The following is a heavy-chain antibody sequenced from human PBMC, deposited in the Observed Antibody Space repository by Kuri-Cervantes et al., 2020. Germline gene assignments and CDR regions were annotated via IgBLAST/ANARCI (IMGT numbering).Heavy chain of an antibody. Sequence: ASVKVSCKASGYTFTSYGISWVRQAPGQGLEWMGIINPSGGSTSYAQKFQGRVTMTTDTSTSTAYMELRSLRSDDTAVYYCARDRHSSSWYADIPFDYWGQGTLVTVSS. D-gene: IGHD6-13*01. CDR1: GYTFTSYG. V-gene: IGHV1-18*01. CDR2: INPSGGST. J-gene: IGHJ4*02. CDR3: ARDRHSSSWYADIPFDY.